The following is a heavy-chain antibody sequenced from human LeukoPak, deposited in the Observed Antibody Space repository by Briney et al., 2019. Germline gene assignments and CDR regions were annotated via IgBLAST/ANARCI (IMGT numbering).Heavy chain of an antibody. CDR3: ATGEWPHDY. J-gene: IGHJ4*02. V-gene: IGHV3-53*01. Sequence: GTLRLSCAASAFTVCSSYMSRVRQAPGKGLEWVSLIYSGGNTYYAGSGKGRFTVSRDNSKNTLYLQMNSLRAEDTAVYYCATGEWPHDYWGQGTLVSVSS. D-gene: IGHD3-10*01. CDR1: AFTVCSSY. CDR2: IYSGGNT.